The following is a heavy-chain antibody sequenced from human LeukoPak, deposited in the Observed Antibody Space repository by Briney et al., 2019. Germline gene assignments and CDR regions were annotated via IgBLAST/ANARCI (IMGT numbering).Heavy chain of an antibody. D-gene: IGHD3-22*01. CDR3: ARREGLSYYYDSSGPYYFDY. J-gene: IGHJ4*02. CDR1: GYSFTSYW. CDR2: IYPGDSDT. V-gene: IGHV5-51*01. Sequence: GESLKISCKGSGYSFTSYWIGWVRQMPGKGLEWMGIIYPGDSDTRYSPSFQGQVTISADKSISTAYLQWSSLKASDTAMYYCARREGLSYYYDSSGPYYFDYWGQGTLVTVSS.